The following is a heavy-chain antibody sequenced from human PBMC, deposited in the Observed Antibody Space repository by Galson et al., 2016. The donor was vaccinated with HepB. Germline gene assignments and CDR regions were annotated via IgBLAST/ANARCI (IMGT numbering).Heavy chain of an antibody. CDR2: ISGSGGST. CDR1: GFTFTNYA. J-gene: IGHJ4*02. V-gene: IGHV3-23*01. CDR3: AKDGGVGYYDVLTGFYMPVHFDY. Sequence: SLRLSCAASGFTFTNYALTWVRQAPGKGLEWVSEISGSGGSTNYADSVKGRFTISRDNSKNTVYLQMNSLRAEDTAVYYFAKDGGVGYYDVLTGFYMPVHFDYWGQGTLVTVSS. D-gene: IGHD3-9*01.